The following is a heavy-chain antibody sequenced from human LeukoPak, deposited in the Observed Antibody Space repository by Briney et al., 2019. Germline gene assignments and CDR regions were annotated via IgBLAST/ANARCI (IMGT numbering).Heavy chain of an antibody. CDR3: ASLGRSSKGY. CDR1: GFTFSSYG. D-gene: IGHD2-2*01. Sequence: GGSLRLSCAASGFTFSSYGMHWVRQAPGKGLEWVAIISYDGSNEYYADSVKGRFTISRDNSKNTLYLQMNSLRAADTAVYYCASLGRSSKGYWGQGTLVTVSS. V-gene: IGHV3-30*03. CDR2: ISYDGSNE. J-gene: IGHJ4*02.